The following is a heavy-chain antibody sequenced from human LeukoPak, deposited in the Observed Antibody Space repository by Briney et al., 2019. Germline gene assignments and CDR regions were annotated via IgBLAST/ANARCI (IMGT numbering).Heavy chain of an antibody. D-gene: IGHD3-10*01. CDR2: IYRDSSMI. J-gene: IGHJ4*02. Sequence: GGSLRLSCVASGFNFDEYAMNWVCQAPGKGLEWISCIYRDSSMIHYADSVRGRFTVSRDNAKNSVYLQMNSLRAEDTAVYFCARYGSGSNYRDPFDSWGQGTLVTVSS. CDR1: GFNFDEYA. CDR3: ARYGSGSNYRDPFDS. V-gene: IGHV3-48*01.